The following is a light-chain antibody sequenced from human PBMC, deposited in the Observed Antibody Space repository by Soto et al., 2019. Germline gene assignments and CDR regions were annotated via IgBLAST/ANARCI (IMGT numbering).Light chain of an antibody. CDR3: QQRHMWPIT. CDR2: DAY. J-gene: IGKJ5*01. Sequence: EVELTQSPVTLTLSPGERATLSCRASQSFRGLLAWYQQKPGQAPRLLIYDAYNRATGIPPRFSGSGSGTDFTLTISSLEPEDSAVYYCQQRHMWPITFGQGTRLEI. V-gene: IGKV3-11*01. CDR1: QSFRGL.